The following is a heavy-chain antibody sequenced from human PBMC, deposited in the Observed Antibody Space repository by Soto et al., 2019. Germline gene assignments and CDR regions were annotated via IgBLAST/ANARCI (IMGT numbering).Heavy chain of an antibody. D-gene: IGHD2-2*01. V-gene: IGHV4-59*01. Sequence: SETLSLTCTVSGGSISSYYWSWIRQPPGKGLEWIGYIYYSGSTNYNPSLKSRVTISVDTSKNQFSLKLSSVTAADTAVYYCARVPLEDIVVVPAAMGFPLPYGMDVWGQGTTVTVSS. CDR1: GGSISSYY. CDR3: ARVPLEDIVVVPAAMGFPLPYGMDV. CDR2: IYYSGST. J-gene: IGHJ6*02.